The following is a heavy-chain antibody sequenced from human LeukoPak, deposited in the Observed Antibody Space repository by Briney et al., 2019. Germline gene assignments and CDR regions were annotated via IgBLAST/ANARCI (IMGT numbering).Heavy chain of an antibody. CDR1: GFTVSSNY. V-gene: IGHV3-53*05. CDR2: IYSSGTT. CDR3: ARGHGGTAYYFDY. D-gene: IGHD3-16*01. J-gene: IGHJ4*02. Sequence: PGGSLRLSCAASGFTVSSNYMNWVRQAPGKGLEWVSVIYSSGTTYYADSVKGRFTISRDNSKDTLYLQMNGLRAEDTAIYYCARGHGGTAYYFDYWGQGTLVTVSS.